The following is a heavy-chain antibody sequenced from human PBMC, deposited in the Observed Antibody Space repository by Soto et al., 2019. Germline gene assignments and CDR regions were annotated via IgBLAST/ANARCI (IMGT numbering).Heavy chain of an antibody. D-gene: IGHD1-26*01. CDR2: IHHSGST. CDR1: GGSVTISNW. V-gene: IGHV4-4*02. CDR3: ARGGYYFYMDV. J-gene: IGHJ6*03. Sequence: QVQLQESGPGLVKPSGTLSLTCAVSGGSVTISNWWSWVRQTPGKGLEWIGQIHHSGSTYYNPSLTSRVTISVDKSKNQFSLEMKSVTAADTAVYYCARGGYYFYMDVWGKGTTVTVSS.